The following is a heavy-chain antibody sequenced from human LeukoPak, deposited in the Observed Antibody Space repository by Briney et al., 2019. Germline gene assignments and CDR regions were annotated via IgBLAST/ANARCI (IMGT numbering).Heavy chain of an antibody. J-gene: IGHJ4*02. CDR1: GFIFSGYW. V-gene: IGHV3-74*01. Sequence: GGSLRLSCAASGFIFSGYWMHWVRQDPGKGLVWVSRINSDGSSTTYADSVKGRFTISRDNAKNTLYLQMNSLRAEDTAMYYCVRAIGLDFDFWGQGTLVTVSS. D-gene: IGHD2/OR15-2a*01. CDR2: INSDGSST. CDR3: VRAIGLDFDF.